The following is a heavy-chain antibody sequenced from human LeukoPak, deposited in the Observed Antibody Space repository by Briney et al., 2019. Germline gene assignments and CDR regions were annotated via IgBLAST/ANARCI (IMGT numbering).Heavy chain of an antibody. D-gene: IGHD3-16*01. CDR1: GFIFSEYA. V-gene: IGHV3-48*02. CDR2: ISSSSSTI. J-gene: IGHJ4*02. Sequence: GGSLRLSCAASGFIFSEYAMNWVRQAPGKGLEWISYISSSSSTIYYADSVRGRFSISRDNAKNSVYLEMNSPGDEDTAFYYCTRVGGFQLPKFDYWGRGTLVTVSS. CDR3: TRVGGFQLPKFDY.